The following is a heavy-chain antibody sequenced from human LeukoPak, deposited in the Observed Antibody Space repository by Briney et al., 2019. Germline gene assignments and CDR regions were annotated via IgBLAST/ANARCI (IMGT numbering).Heavy chain of an antibody. Sequence: GGSLRLSCAASGFTFSSYAMSWVRQAPGKGLEWVSAISGSGGSTYYADSVKGRFTISRDNSKNTLYLQMNSLRDEDTAVYYCAKDQMSGVTPGYYGLDVWGQGTTVTVSS. J-gene: IGHJ6*02. D-gene: IGHD4-23*01. CDR1: GFTFSSYA. V-gene: IGHV3-23*01. CDR3: AKDQMSGVTPGYYGLDV. CDR2: ISGSGGST.